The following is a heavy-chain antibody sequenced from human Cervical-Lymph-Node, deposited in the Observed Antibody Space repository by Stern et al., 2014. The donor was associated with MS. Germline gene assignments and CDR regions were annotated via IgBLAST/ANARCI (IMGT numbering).Heavy chain of an antibody. D-gene: IGHD4-11*01. J-gene: IGHJ6*02. Sequence: QVQLVQSGAEVKKPGSSVKVSCKASGGTFSSYPISWVRQAPGQGLEWMGGIIPIFGTANFAQKFQGRLTITADESTSTAYMELGSLRSEDTAVYYCARDRDSTVTTFGGLDVWGQGTPVTVSS. V-gene: IGHV1-69*01. CDR1: GGTFSSYP. CDR2: IIPIFGTA. CDR3: ARDRDSTVTTFGGLDV.